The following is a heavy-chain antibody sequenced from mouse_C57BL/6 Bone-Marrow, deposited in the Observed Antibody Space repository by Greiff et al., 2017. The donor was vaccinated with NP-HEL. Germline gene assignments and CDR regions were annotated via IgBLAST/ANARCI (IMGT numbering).Heavy chain of an antibody. CDR1: GFSFNTYA. D-gene: IGHD4-1*01. V-gene: IGHV10-1*01. Sequence: EVKLMESGGGLVQPKGSLKLSCAASGFSFNTYAMNWVRQAPGKGLEWVARIRSKSNNYATYYADSVKDRFTISRDDSESMLYLQMNNFKTEDTAMYYCVRQEDWDTFAYWGQGTLVTVSA. CDR3: VRQEDWDTFAY. J-gene: IGHJ3*01. CDR2: IRSKSNNYAT.